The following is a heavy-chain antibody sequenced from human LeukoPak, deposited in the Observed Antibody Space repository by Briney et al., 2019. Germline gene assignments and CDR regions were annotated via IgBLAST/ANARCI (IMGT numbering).Heavy chain of an antibody. CDR1: GFTFSSYS. V-gene: IGHV3-48*04. D-gene: IGHD3-3*01. CDR2: ISSSGSTI. Sequence: PGGSLRLSCAASGFTFSSYSMNWVRQAPGKGLEWVSYISSSGSTIYYADSVKGRFTISRDNAKNSLYLQMNSLRAEDTAVYYCARRREYYDFWSGYRGRGGDDAFDIWGQGTMVTVSS. J-gene: IGHJ3*02. CDR3: ARRREYYDFWSGYRGRGGDDAFDI.